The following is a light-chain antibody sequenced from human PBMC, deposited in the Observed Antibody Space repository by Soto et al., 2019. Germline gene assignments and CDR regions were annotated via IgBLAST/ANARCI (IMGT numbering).Light chain of an antibody. V-gene: IGKV3-15*01. Sequence: EVVMTQSPATLSVSPGERATLSCRASLTVGTKLAWYQHKPGQPPRLLIYGASTRATGIPARFSGSGSGTDFTLTISSLQSEDFAVYYCQHHNNWPPGTFGQGTKVEI. CDR1: LTVGTK. CDR2: GAS. J-gene: IGKJ1*01. CDR3: QHHNNWPPGT.